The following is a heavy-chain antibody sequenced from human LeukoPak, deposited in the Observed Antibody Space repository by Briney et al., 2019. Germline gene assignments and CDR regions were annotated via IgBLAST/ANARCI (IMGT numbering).Heavy chain of an antibody. D-gene: IGHD1-7*01. Sequence: GGSLRLSCAASGFTFYNYAMCWVRQAPGKGLEWVSAISGGGHDTYYADSVKGRFTISRDNSKNTLFLQMNSLRAEDTAVYYCAKAWPELRDDYWGQGTLVTVSS. V-gene: IGHV3-23*01. J-gene: IGHJ4*02. CDR1: GFTFYNYA. CDR2: ISGGGHDT. CDR3: AKAWPELRDDY.